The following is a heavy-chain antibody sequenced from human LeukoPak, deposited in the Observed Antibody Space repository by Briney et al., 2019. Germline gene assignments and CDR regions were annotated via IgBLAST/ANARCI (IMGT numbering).Heavy chain of an antibody. D-gene: IGHD1-26*01. V-gene: IGHV4-4*07. Sequence: SETLSLTCTVSGGSITDYYWSWIRQPAGKGMEWIGHIYKSGSTDYNPSLKSRVTMSMDTSKSQFSLNLRSVTAADTAVYYCARDDRVSGTFLRWFDPWGQGTLVTVSS. CDR2: IYKSGST. CDR3: ARDDRVSGTFLRWFDP. J-gene: IGHJ5*02. CDR1: GGSITDYY.